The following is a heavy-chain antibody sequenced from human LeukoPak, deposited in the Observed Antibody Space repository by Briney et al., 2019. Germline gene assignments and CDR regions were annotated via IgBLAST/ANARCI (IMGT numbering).Heavy chain of an antibody. CDR2: INPNSGGT. Sequence: ASVKVSCKASGYTFTGYYMHWVRQAPGQGLEWMGWINPNSGGTNYAQKSQGRVTMTRDTSISTAYMELSRLRSDDTAVYYCARGSIVGATFDYFDYWGQGTLVTVSS. CDR3: ARGSIVGATFDYFDY. CDR1: GYTFTGYY. V-gene: IGHV1-2*02. J-gene: IGHJ4*02. D-gene: IGHD1-26*01.